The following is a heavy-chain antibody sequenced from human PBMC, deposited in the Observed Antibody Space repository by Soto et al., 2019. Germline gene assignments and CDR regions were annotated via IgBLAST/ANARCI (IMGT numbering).Heavy chain of an antibody. CDR1: GYIFSGRY. J-gene: IGHJ5*02. CDR3: ATIDMVEKFDP. Sequence: VGSLKISCAASGYIFSGRYMDWVRQTPGKGLEWLGRIRNRANSYSTEYAASVRGRFTISRDDSNNLLYLHMSSLKTEDTAVYYCATIDMVEKFDPRGQGILVTVSS. CDR2: IRNRANSYST. D-gene: IGHD3-10*01. V-gene: IGHV3-72*01.